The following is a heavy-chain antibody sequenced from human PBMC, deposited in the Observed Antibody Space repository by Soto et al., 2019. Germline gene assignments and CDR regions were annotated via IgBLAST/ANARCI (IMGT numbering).Heavy chain of an antibody. CDR3: ARGVGNSAPDY. D-gene: IGHD1-7*01. CDR2: INAGNGNT. Sequence: QVQLVQSGAEEKKPGASGKVSCKASGYTFTRYAMHWVRQAPGQRLEWMGWINAGNGNTKYSQKFQGRVTITRDTSASPAYMELSSLRSEDTAVYYCARGVGNSAPDYWGQGTLVTVSS. J-gene: IGHJ4*02. CDR1: GYTFTRYA. V-gene: IGHV1-3*05.